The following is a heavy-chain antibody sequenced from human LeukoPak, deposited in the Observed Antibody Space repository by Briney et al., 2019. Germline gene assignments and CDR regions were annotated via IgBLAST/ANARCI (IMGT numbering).Heavy chain of an antibody. CDR2: ISGYNGNT. CDR1: GYTFTSYG. V-gene: IGHV1-18*01. Sequence: ASVKVSCKASGYTFTSYGISWVRQAPGQGLEWMGWISGYNGNTNYAQKLQGRVTMTTDTSTSTAYMDLRNLRSDDTAVYYCARDRHRRHYYDSSLHPPLDYWGQGTLVIVSS. CDR3: ARDRHRRHYYDSSLHPPLDY. J-gene: IGHJ4*02. D-gene: IGHD3-22*01.